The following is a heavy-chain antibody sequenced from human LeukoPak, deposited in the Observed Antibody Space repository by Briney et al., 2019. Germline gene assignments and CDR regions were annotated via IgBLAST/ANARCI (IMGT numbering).Heavy chain of an antibody. CDR1: GFTFSSYT. CDR2: ISSSSTTI. V-gene: IGHV3-48*01. D-gene: IGHD3-10*01. Sequence: GGSLRLSCAASGFTFSSYTMNWVRQAPGKGPEWVSYISSSSTTIYYADSVKGRFTISRDNAKNSLYLQMNSLRAEDTAVYYCARGGFGELFSSDYWGQGTLVTVSS. J-gene: IGHJ4*02. CDR3: ARGGFGELFSSDY.